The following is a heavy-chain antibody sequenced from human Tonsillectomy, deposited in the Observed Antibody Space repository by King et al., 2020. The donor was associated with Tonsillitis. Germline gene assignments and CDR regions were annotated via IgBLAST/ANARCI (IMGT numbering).Heavy chain of an antibody. J-gene: IGHJ4*02. CDR3: ARGRVDY. CDR1: VGSFSGYY. V-gene: IGHV4-34*01. CDR2: ITPSAST. Sequence: VQLQQWGAGLLKPSETLSLTCAVSVGSFSGYYWSWIRQPPGKGLEWIGEITPSASTNSNPSLTSRVTISVDTSKNQFSLKRSSVTAADTAVYYCARGRVDYWGQGTLVTVSS.